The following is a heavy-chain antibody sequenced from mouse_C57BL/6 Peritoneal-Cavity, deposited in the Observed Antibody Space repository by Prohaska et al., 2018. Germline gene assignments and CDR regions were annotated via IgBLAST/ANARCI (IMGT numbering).Heavy chain of an antibody. Sequence: AGASVKMSCKASGYTFTDYYMNWVKKSNGKSLEWIGVINPYNGGTSYNQKFKGKATLTVDKSSVTVYMELNSLKSDDTTFYDWPSAVVSVVVYYYDSWVQGTTLTASA. CDR2: INPYNGGT. CDR1: GYTFTDYY. V-gene: IGHV1-19*01. J-gene: IGHJ2*01. CDR3: PSAVVSVVVYYYDS. D-gene: IGHD1-1*01.